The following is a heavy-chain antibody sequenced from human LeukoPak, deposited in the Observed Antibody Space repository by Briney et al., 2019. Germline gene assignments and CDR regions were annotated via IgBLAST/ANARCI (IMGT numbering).Heavy chain of an antibody. V-gene: IGHV3-33*01. J-gene: IGHJ4*02. D-gene: IGHD6-13*01. CDR3: ARERTLYGQQLVPFDY. CDR1: GFTFSSYG. CDR2: IWYDGSNK. Sequence: PGGSLRLSCAASGFTFSSYGMHWVRQAPGKGLEWVAVIWYDGSNKYYADSVKGRFTISRDNSKNTLYLQMNSLRAEDTAVYYCARERTLYGQQLVPFDYWGQGTLVTVSS.